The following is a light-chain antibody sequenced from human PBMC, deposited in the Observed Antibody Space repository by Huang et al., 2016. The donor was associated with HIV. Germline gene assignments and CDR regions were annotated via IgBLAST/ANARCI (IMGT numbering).Light chain of an antibody. J-gene: IGKJ4*01. CDR1: QSIGTY. CDR3: QQRSKWPLT. Sequence: EIVLTQSPVTLSLSPGDRATLSCRASQSIGTYLSRYQQKSGKAPRLLIYAASNRAAGVPARFTAGGSETVFTLTIDSLDPDYFAIYHCQQRSKWPLTFGGGTKVEMK. V-gene: IGKV3-11*01. CDR2: AAS.